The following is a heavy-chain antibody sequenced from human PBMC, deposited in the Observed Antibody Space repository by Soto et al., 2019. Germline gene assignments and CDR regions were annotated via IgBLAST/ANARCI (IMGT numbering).Heavy chain of an antibody. CDR2: MNPNTGDT. CDR3: ARGDGYIFDY. D-gene: IGHD5-12*01. V-gene: IGHV1-8*01. CDR1: GYTFISYD. J-gene: IGHJ4*02. Sequence: QVQLVQSGAEVKKPGASVKVSRKASGYTFISYDINWVRQATGQGLEWMGWMNPNTGDTGYAQKFQGRVTMTRNTSINTANLELSSLRSDDTAMYFCARGDGYIFDYWGQGTLVTVSS.